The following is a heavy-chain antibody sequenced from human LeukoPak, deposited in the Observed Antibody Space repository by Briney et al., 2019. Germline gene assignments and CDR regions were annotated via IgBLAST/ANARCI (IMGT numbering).Heavy chain of an antibody. V-gene: IGHV3-30*04. CDR1: GFTFRDSA. J-gene: IGHJ5*02. CDR2: ISDDGSKR. D-gene: IGHD3-3*01. CDR3: ARESGFMMVGEINADNWFDP. Sequence: GGSLRLSCSGAGFTFRDSAFHWVRQAPGKGLEWVAVISDDGSKRFYADSVKGRFTISRDNSGDTLYLHMQTLRPEDSAVYYCARESGFMMVGEINADNWFDPWGQGTPVTVSS.